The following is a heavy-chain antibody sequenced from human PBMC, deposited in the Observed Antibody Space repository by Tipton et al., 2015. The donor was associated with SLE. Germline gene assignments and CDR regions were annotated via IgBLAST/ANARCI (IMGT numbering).Heavy chain of an antibody. D-gene: IGHD3-3*01. J-gene: IGHJ4*02. V-gene: IGHV3-74*01. CDR3: GRSSGYPDF. CDR2: IHSDGSTT. CDR1: GFTFSSYW. Sequence: SLRLSCAASGFTFSSYWMHWVRQAPGKGLVWVSHIHSDGSTTNYADSVKGRFTISRDNAKNTVYLQMNSLRAEDTAVYYCGRSSGYPDFWGQGTLVTVSS.